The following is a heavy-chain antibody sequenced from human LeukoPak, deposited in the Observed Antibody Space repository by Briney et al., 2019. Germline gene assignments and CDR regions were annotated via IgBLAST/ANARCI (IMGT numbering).Heavy chain of an antibody. Sequence: GGSLRLSCAASGFTFSSYAMSWVRQAPGKGLEWVSAISVSGGSTYYADSLKGRFTISRDNSKNTLHLQMNSLRAEDTAVYYCAKRRGGSYYDAFNIWGQGTMVTVSS. CDR1: GFTFSSYA. CDR2: ISVSGGST. D-gene: IGHD1-26*01. CDR3: AKRRGGSYYDAFNI. J-gene: IGHJ3*02. V-gene: IGHV3-23*01.